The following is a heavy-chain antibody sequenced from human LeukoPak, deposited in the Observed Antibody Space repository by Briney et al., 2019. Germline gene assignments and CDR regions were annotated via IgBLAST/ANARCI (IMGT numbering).Heavy chain of an antibody. Sequence: SETLSLTCTVSGGSIRSSSYYGVGIRQPPGKGLEWIVSIYYSGSTYYNPSLKSRVTISVDTSKNQFSLKLSSVTAADTAVYYCARQGYYDSSPYYFDYWGQGTLVTVSS. CDR2: IYYSGST. J-gene: IGHJ4*02. CDR3: ARQGYYDSSPYYFDY. CDR1: GGSIRSSSYY. D-gene: IGHD3-22*01. V-gene: IGHV4-39*01.